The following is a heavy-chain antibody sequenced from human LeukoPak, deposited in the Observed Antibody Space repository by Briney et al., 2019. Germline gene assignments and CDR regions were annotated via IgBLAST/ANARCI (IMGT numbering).Heavy chain of an antibody. Sequence: PSETLSLTCTVSGGSITGSHWSWLRQSAGKGLEWIGRIYSSGTTNYNPSLKSRVTMSLDTSKNQFSLRLSSVTAADTAVYYCAGGAYSFDCWGQGTLVTVSS. V-gene: IGHV4-4*07. D-gene: IGHD2-15*01. CDR1: GGSITGSH. CDR3: AGGAYSFDC. CDR2: IYSSGTT. J-gene: IGHJ4*02.